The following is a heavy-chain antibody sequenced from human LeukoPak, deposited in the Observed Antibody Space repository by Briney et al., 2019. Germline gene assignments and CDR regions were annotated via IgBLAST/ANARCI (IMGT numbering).Heavy chain of an antibody. CDR3: ARFGTSSSRFFDQ. CDR1: GGSISAYY. J-gene: IGHJ4*02. D-gene: IGHD6-6*01. Sequence: SETLSLTCTVSGGSISAYYWSWIRQPPGKGLEWIGYVHYSGTTNYYPSLKSRVTIALDTSKNQFSLKLNSVTAADTAVYYCARFGTSSSRFFDQWGQGTLVTVSS. CDR2: VHYSGTT. V-gene: IGHV4-59*01.